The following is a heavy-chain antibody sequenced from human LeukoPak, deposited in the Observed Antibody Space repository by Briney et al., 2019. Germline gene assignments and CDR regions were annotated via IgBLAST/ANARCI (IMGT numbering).Heavy chain of an antibody. Sequence: SETLSLTYTVSGGSISSYYWSWIRQPPGKGLEWIGDIYYSGSTNYKPSLKSRITMSVDTSKNQFSLKLSSVIAADTAVYYCARDGVRTKQLPDAFDIWGQGIMVTVSS. D-gene: IGHD6-13*01. CDR2: IYYSGST. CDR1: GGSISSYY. J-gene: IGHJ3*02. CDR3: ARDGVRTKQLPDAFDI. V-gene: IGHV4-59*01.